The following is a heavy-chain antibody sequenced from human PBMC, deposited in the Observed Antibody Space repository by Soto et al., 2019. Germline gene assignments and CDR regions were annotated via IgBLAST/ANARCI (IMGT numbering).Heavy chain of an antibody. CDR2: IIPIFGTA. CDR1: GGTFSSYA. D-gene: IGHD2-15*01. Sequence: SVKVSCKASGGTFSSYAISWVRQAPGQGLEWMGGIIPIFGTANYAQKFQGRVTITADESTSTAYMELSSLRSEDTAVYYCARSYCSGGSCYAFDIWGQGTMVTVSS. J-gene: IGHJ3*02. CDR3: ARSYCSGGSCYAFDI. V-gene: IGHV1-69*13.